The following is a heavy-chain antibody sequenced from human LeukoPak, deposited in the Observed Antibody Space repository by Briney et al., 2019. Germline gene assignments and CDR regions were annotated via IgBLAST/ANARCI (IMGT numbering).Heavy chain of an antibody. J-gene: IGHJ3*02. D-gene: IGHD2-8*02. V-gene: IGHV4-59*08. Sequence: PSETLSLTCTVSGGSISSYYWSWIRQPPGKGLEWIGYIYYSGSANYNPSLKSRVTISVDTSKNQFSLKLSSVTAADTAVYCCARSYGRLVGGAFDIWGQGTMVTVSS. CDR3: ARSYGRLVGGAFDI. CDR2: IYYSGSA. CDR1: GGSISSYY.